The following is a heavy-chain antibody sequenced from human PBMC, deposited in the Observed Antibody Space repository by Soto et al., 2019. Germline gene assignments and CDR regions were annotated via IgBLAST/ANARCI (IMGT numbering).Heavy chain of an antibody. CDR1: GFTFSSYG. Sequence: QVQLVESGGGVVQPGRSLRLSCAASGFTFSSYGMHWVRQAPGKGLEWVAVISYDGSNKYYADSVKGRFTISRDNSKNTLYLQMNSLRAEDTAVYYCANAAEDCSGGSCYSGWFDRWGQGTLVTVSS. CDR3: ANAAEDCSGGSCYSGWFDR. CDR2: ISYDGSNK. J-gene: IGHJ5*02. D-gene: IGHD2-15*01. V-gene: IGHV3-30*18.